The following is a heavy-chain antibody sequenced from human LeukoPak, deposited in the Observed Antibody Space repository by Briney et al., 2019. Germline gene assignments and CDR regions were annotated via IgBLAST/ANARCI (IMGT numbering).Heavy chain of an antibody. D-gene: IGHD2-15*01. J-gene: IGHJ6*02. CDR1: GFTFSIYW. Sequence: GGSLRLSCAASGFTFSIYWMHWVRQAPGKGLVWVSRINTDGSSTNYADSVKGRFTISRDNSKNTLYLQMNSLRAEDTAVYYCAKDRVVVVAATPAKYGMDVWGQGTTVTVSS. CDR2: INTDGSST. V-gene: IGHV3-74*01. CDR3: AKDRVVVVAATPAKYGMDV.